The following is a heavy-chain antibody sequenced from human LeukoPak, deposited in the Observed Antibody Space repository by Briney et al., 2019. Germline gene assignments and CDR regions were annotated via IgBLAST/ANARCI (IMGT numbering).Heavy chain of an antibody. D-gene: IGHD2-2*02. CDR3: VATYLYAMDV. CDR2: INSDGSST. V-gene: IGHV3-74*01. J-gene: IGHJ6*04. Sequence: GGSLRLSCVASGFIFSNYWMHWVRQAPGKGLVWISRINSDGSSTSYADSVKGRVTISRDNAKNTLYLQMNSPRAEDTAVYYCVATYLYAMDVWGKGTTVTVSS. CDR1: GFIFSNYW.